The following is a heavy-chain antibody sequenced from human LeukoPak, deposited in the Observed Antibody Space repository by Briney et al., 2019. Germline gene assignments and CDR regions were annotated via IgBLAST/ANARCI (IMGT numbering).Heavy chain of an antibody. Sequence: GGSLRLSCAASGFTFSSYTMNWVRQAPGRGLEWVSCISSSSTYMLYADSAKGRFTISRDNAKNSLYLQMNSLRDEDTAVYYCARVQYYYDSSGPPDYWGQGTLVTVSS. D-gene: IGHD3-22*01. CDR1: GFTFSSYT. V-gene: IGHV3-21*01. CDR2: ISSSSTYM. CDR3: ARVQYYYDSSGPPDY. J-gene: IGHJ4*02.